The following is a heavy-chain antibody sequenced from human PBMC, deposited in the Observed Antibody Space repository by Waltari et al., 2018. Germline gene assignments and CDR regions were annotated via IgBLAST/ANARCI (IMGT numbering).Heavy chain of an antibody. Sequence: QVQLVQSGAEVKKPGASVKVSCKVSGYTLTELSMHWVRRHPGKGLEWMGGFDPEDCETIYAQKFQARVTMTEVTSTDTAYMELSSLRSEDTAVYYCATRFWSGDPVPPFDYWGQGTLVTVSS. D-gene: IGHD3-3*01. CDR3: ATRFWSGDPVPPFDY. CDR2: FDPEDCET. CDR1: GYTLTELS. V-gene: IGHV1-24*01. J-gene: IGHJ4*02.